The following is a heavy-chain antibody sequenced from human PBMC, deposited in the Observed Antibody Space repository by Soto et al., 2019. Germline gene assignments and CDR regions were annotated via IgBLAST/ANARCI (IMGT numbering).Heavy chain of an antibody. CDR1: GGSIGSTDSY. CDR2: IYYTGGT. J-gene: IGHJ1*01. D-gene: IGHD6-25*01. CDR3: ARGGSGWAEYFQH. V-gene: IGHV4-30-4*08. Sequence: QVQLQESGPGLVEPSQTLSLTCTVSGGSIGSTDSYWSWIRRRPGKGLEWIGYIYYTGGTFYNPPLKSRLTISLETSSNQFSLTLTSVTATDTGIYYCARGGSGWAEYFQHWGQGTLVAVSS.